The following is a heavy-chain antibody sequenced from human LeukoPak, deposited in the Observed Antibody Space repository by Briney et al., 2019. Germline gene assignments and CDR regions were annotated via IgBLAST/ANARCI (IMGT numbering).Heavy chain of an antibody. V-gene: IGHV3-23*01. J-gene: IGHJ4*02. Sequence: PGGTLRLSCAASGFTFSSYGMSWVRQAPGKGLEWVSAISGSGGSTYYADSVKGRFTISRDNSKNTLYLQMNSLRAEDTAVYYCAGGGYSSSWYYFDYWGQGTLVTVSS. CDR2: ISGSGGST. CDR1: GFTFSSYG. D-gene: IGHD6-13*01. CDR3: AGGGYSSSWYYFDY.